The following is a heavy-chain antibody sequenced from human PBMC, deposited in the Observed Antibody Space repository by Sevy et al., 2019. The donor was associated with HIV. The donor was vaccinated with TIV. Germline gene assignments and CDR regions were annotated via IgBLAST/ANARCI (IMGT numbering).Heavy chain of an antibody. V-gene: IGHV3-23*01. CDR1: GFIFSSYV. Sequence: GGSLRLSCAASGFIFSSYVMSWVRQALGKGLEWVSSISGSGGYTYYADSVKGRFTISRDNSNNMLCLQMNSLRAEDTAIYYCEAITTAGRDYWGQGTLVTVSS. J-gene: IGHJ4*02. D-gene: IGHD1-1*01. CDR3: EAITTAGRDY. CDR2: ISGSGGYT.